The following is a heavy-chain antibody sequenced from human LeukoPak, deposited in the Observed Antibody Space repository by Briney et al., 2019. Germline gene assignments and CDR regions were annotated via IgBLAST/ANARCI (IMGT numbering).Heavy chain of an antibody. CDR2: ITGSGGST. V-gene: IGHV3-23*01. D-gene: IGHD6-13*01. Sequence: PGGSLRLSCAASGFTFSSYAMSWVRQARGKGLEWVSIITGSGGSTYYADSVKGRFTISRDNSKNTLYLQMNSLRADDTAVYYCAKVRGSWYFDYWGQGTLVTVSS. CDR1: GFTFSSYA. CDR3: AKVRGSWYFDY. J-gene: IGHJ4*02.